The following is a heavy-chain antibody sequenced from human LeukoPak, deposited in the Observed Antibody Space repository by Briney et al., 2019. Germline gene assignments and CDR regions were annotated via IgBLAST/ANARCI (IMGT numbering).Heavy chain of an antibody. CDR3: ARVYGGGYDSSGYLDY. Sequence: VSVKVSCKASGYTFTSYGISWVRQAPGQGLEWMGWISAYNGNTNYAQKLQGRVTMTTDTSTSTAYMELRSLRSDDTAVYYCARVYGGGYDSSGYLDYWGQGTLVTVSS. J-gene: IGHJ4*02. V-gene: IGHV1-18*01. CDR1: GYTFTSYG. D-gene: IGHD3-22*01. CDR2: ISAYNGNT.